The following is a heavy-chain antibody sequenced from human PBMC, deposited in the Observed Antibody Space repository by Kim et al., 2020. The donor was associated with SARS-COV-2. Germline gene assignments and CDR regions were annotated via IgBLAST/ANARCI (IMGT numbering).Heavy chain of an antibody. J-gene: IGHJ4*02. CDR3: ARVHYDSSGYSDY. CDR1: GGTFSSYA. V-gene: IGHV1-69*04. D-gene: IGHD3-22*01. Sequence: SVKVSCKASGGTFSSYAISWVRQAPGQGLEWMGRIIPILGIANYAQKFQGRVTITADKSTSTAYMELSSLRSEDTAVYYCARVHYDSSGYSDYWGQGTLVTVSS. CDR2: IIPILGIA.